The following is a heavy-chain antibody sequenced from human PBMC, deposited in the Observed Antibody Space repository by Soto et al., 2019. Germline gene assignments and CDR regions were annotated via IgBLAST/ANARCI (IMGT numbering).Heavy chain of an antibody. CDR3: ARDPGSWYFDL. Sequence: QVQLVESGGGVVQPGSSLRLSCSASRFTFNSYGMHWVRQAPGKGVEWVAVIWYDGSNKYYADSVKGRFTISRDNSKNILYLQMNSLRAEDTAVYYCARDPGSWYFDLWGRGTLVTVSS. CDR1: RFTFNSYG. CDR2: IWYDGSNK. J-gene: IGHJ2*01. V-gene: IGHV3-33*01.